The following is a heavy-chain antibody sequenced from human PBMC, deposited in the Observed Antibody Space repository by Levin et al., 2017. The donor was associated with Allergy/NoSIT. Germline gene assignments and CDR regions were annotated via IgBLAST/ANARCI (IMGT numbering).Heavy chain of an antibody. CDR2: INTNTGNP. Sequence: ASVKVSCKASGYTFTTFSMHWVRQAPGQGLEWMGWINTNTGNPTYAQDFTGRFVFSLDTSVSTAYLQISSLKAEDTAVYYCTRGGYLSVWSFDYWGQGTLVTVSS. J-gene: IGHJ4*02. V-gene: IGHV7-4-1*02. CDR1: GYTFTTFS. D-gene: IGHD3-16*02. CDR3: TRGGYLSVWSFDY.